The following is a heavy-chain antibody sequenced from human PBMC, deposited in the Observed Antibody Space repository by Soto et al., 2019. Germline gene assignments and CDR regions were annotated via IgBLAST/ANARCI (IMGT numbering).Heavy chain of an antibody. J-gene: IGHJ6*02. D-gene: IGHD3-3*01. Sequence: VASVKVACKASGGTVSSYAISWVRQAPGQGLEWVGGIIPIFGTANYAQRFQGRVTITADESPRTAYMELSSLRCGDTAVYYCARDRVVDFWSGPIPRHYYGMDVWGQGTTVTVSS. CDR1: GGTVSSYA. V-gene: IGHV1-69*13. CDR3: ARDRVVDFWSGPIPRHYYGMDV. CDR2: IIPIFGTA.